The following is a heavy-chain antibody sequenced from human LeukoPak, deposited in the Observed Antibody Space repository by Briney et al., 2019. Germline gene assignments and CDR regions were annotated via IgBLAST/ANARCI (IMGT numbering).Heavy chain of an antibody. CDR3: ARDLIPYSSGWSLDY. Sequence: GGSLRLSCAASGFTFGSFWMHWVRQAPGKGLVWVSRINRDGGTTAYADSVKGRFTVSRDNSKNTLYLQMNSLRAEDTAVYYCARDLIPYSSGWSLDYWGQGTLVTVSS. J-gene: IGHJ4*02. V-gene: IGHV3-74*01. D-gene: IGHD6-13*01. CDR2: INRDGGTT. CDR1: GFTFGSFW.